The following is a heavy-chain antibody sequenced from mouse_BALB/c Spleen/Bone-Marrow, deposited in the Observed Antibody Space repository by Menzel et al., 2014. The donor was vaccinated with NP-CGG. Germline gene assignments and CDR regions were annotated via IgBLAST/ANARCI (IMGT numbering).Heavy chain of an antibody. D-gene: IGHD2-1*01. CDR2: INPTTGYI. Sequence: QVQLQQSGAELAKPGASVKMSCKASGYIFTRHWMHWVKQRPGQGLEWIGYINPTTGYIEYNPIFKDRATLTADKSSSTAYMQLSSLTSEDSGVYYCARDGNYLFWYFDVWGAGTTVTVSS. V-gene: IGHV1-7*01. CDR3: ARDGNYLFWYFDV. CDR1: GYIFTRHW. J-gene: IGHJ1*01.